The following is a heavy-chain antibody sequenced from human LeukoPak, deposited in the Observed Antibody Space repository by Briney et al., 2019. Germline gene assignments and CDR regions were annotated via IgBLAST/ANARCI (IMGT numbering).Heavy chain of an antibody. Sequence: ASVKVSCKVSGYTLTELSMHWVRQAPGKGLEWMGGFDPEDGETIYAQKFQGRVTMTEDTSTDTAYVELSSLRSEDTAAYYCATVAIGGYYTLLAEYFQHWGQGTLVTVSS. CDR1: GYTLTELS. CDR3: ATVAIGGYYTLLAEYFQH. CDR2: FDPEDGET. J-gene: IGHJ1*01. V-gene: IGHV1-24*01. D-gene: IGHD3-3*01.